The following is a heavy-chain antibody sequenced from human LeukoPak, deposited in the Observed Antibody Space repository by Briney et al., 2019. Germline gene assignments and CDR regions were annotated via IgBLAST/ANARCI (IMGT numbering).Heavy chain of an antibody. Sequence: SETLPLTCTVSGGSISSYYWSWIRQPPGKGLEWIGYIYYSGSTNYNPSLKSRVTISVDTSKNQFSLKLSSVTAADTAVYYCARLGYYDSSGYYDWYFDLWGRGTLVTVSS. J-gene: IGHJ2*01. V-gene: IGHV4-59*08. CDR1: GGSISSYY. CDR3: ARLGYYDSSGYYDWYFDL. CDR2: IYYSGST. D-gene: IGHD3-22*01.